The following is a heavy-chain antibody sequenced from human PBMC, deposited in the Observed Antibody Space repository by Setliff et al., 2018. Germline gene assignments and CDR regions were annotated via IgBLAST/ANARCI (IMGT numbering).Heavy chain of an antibody. CDR1: GFSFSDNY. CDR3: FGAGTCSY. J-gene: IGHJ4*02. Sequence: GGSLRLSCAASGFSFSDNYMSWIRQAPGKGLEWVAYISSSGISIDYADSVKGRFIISRDNAKNSLSLQMNSLRVEGTAVYYCFGAGTCSYWGQGTLVTVSS. D-gene: IGHD3-10*01. CDR2: ISSSGISI. V-gene: IGHV3-11*04.